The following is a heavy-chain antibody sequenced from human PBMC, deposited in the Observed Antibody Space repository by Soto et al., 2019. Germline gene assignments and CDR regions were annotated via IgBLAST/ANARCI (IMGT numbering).Heavy chain of an antibody. D-gene: IGHD1-20*01. CDR3: ARDRGSARYLFDH. CDR1: GFNLNTYA. V-gene: IGHV3-23*01. Sequence: PGGSLRLSCAASGFNLNTYAVSWVRQAPGKGLEWVSSISGGGRNTYYADSLKGRFTVSGDSSKSTIYLQMSSLRAEDTAIYYCARDRGSARYLFDHWGQGTLVIVSS. J-gene: IGHJ4*02. CDR2: ISGGGRNT.